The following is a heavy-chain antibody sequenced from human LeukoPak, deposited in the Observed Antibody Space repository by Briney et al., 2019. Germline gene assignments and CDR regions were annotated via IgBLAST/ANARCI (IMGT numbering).Heavy chain of an antibody. CDR3: ARKPAAVDY. Sequence: SETLSLTCAVYGGSFSGYYWSWIRQPPGKGLEWIGEINHSGSTNYNPSLKSRVTISVDTSKNQFSLKLSSVTAADTAVYYCARKPAAVDYWGQGTLVTVSS. CDR1: GGSFSGYY. V-gene: IGHV4-34*01. D-gene: IGHD2-2*01. J-gene: IGHJ4*02. CDR2: INHSGST.